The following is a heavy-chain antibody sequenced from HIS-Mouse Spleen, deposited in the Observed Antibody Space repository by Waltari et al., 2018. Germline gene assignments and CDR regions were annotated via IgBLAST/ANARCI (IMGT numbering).Heavy chain of an antibody. CDR1: GRSISSSRYY. V-gene: IGHV4-39*07. Sequence: QLQLQESGPGLVKPSETLSLPCTVPGRSISSSRYYWGWILQPPGKGLEWIGSIYYSGSTYYNPSLKSRVTISVDTSKNQFSLKLSSVTAADTAVYYCARVPGDYSGAFDIWGQGTMVTVSS. CDR3: ARVPGDYSGAFDI. D-gene: IGHD4-17*01. CDR2: IYYSGST. J-gene: IGHJ3*02.